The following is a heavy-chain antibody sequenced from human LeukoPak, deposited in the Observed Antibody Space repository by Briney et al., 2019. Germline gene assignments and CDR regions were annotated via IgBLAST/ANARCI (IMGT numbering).Heavy chain of an antibody. V-gene: IGHV4-31*03. CDR3: ARGLGFGDQGWFDP. D-gene: IGHD3-10*01. CDR1: GGSISSGGYY. Sequence: SETLSLTCTVSGGSISSGGYYWSWIRQHPGEGLEWIGYIYYSGSTYYNPSLKSRVTISVDTSKNQFSLKLSSVTAADTAVYYCARGLGFGDQGWFDPWGQGTLVTVSS. J-gene: IGHJ5*02. CDR2: IYYSGST.